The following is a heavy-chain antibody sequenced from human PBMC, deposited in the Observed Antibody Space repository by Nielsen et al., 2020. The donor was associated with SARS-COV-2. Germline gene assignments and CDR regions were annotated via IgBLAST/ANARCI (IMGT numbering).Heavy chain of an antibody. V-gene: IGHV1-69*10. CDR2: IISILGVP. Sequence: SVKVSCKASGGTSNTYAITWVRQAPRQGREWMGGIISILGVPRYAQKFQGRVTISADKSTSTAYMELSSLTSEDTAVYYCARGDMAREGDADYWGQGTLVTVSS. CDR1: GGTSNTYA. CDR3: ARGDMAREGDADY. D-gene: IGHD5-24*01. J-gene: IGHJ4*02.